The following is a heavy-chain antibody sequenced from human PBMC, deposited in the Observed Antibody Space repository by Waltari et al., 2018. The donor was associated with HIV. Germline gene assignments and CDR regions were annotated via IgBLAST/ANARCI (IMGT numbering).Heavy chain of an antibody. CDR1: GYTFTGHY. D-gene: IGHD2-15*01. J-gene: IGHJ4*02. V-gene: IGHV1-2*02. Sequence: LVQSGASVKVSCKTSGYTFTGHYMHWVRQAPGQGLAWMGWINPNSGGTNYAQKFQGRVTMTRDTSISTVYMQLSRLRSDDTAVYYCARHSDGRVFDYWGQGTLVTVSS. CDR2: INPNSGGT. CDR3: ARHSDGRVFDY.